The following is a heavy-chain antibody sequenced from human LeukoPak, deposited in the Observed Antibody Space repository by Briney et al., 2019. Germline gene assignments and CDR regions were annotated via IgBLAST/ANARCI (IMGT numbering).Heavy chain of an antibody. J-gene: IGHJ4*02. CDR2: ISSSSSYI. V-gene: IGHV3-21*01. CDR1: GFTFSSYS. CDR3: ARDEGYSYGYLY. D-gene: IGHD5-18*01. Sequence: GGSLRLSCAASGFTFSSYSMNWVRQAPGKGLEWVSSISSSSSYIYYADSVKGRFTISRDNAKNSLYLQMNSLSAEDTAVHYCARDEGYSYGYLYWGQGTLVTVSS.